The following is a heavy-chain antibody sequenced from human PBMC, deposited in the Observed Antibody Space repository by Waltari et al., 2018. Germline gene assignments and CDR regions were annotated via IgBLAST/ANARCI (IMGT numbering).Heavy chain of an antibody. CDR3: ARVIWPAHSSSFDY. CDR2: IKQDGSEK. V-gene: IGHV3-7*01. CDR1: GFTFSSYW. Sequence: EVQLVESGGGLVQPGGSLRLSCAASGFTFSSYWMSWVRQAPGKGLEWVANIKQDGSEKYYVDSVKGRFTISRDNAKNSLYLQMNSLRAEDTAVYYCARVIWPAHSSSFDYWGQGTLVTVSS. D-gene: IGHD6-6*01. J-gene: IGHJ4*02.